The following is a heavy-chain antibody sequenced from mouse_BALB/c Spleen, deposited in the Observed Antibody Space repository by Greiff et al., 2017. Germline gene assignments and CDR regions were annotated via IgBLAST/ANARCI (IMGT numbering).Heavy chain of an antibody. CDR1: GFTFTDYY. J-gene: IGHJ4*01. D-gene: IGHD2-1*01. V-gene: IGHV7-3*02. Sequence: EVNVVESGGGLVQPGGSLRLSCATSGFTFTDYYMSWVRQPPGKALEWLGFIRNKANGYTTEYSASVKGRFTISRDNSQSILYLQMNTLRAEDSATYYCARAPGNYGDYAMDYWGQGTSVTVSS. CDR3: ARAPGNYGDYAMDY. CDR2: IRNKANGYTT.